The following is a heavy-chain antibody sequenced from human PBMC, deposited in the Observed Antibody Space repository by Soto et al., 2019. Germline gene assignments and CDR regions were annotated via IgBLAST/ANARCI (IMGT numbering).Heavy chain of an antibody. CDR2: IYYSGNT. V-gene: IGHV4-39*02. Sequence: PSETLSLTCTVSGGSVSSSDYSWGWVRQSPGKGLEWIATIYYSGNTYYNPSLMSRLTISVDTSKNHFSLRLNFVTAADTGVYYCARLGGYCRGTCCYRLYLMAVSAQGTTVTVSS. J-gene: IGHJ6*01. CDR1: GGSVSSSDYS. D-gene: IGHD2-2*01. CDR3: ARLGGYCRGTCCYRLYLMAV.